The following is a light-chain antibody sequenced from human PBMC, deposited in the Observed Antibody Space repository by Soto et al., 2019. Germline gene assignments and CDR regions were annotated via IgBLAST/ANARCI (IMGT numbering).Light chain of an antibody. V-gene: IGLV2-23*02. CDR3: CSYAGSGTFV. CDR2: GVN. J-gene: IGLJ2*01. Sequence: QSVLTQPDSVSGSPGQSIPISCTGTSSNIAKYNLVSWYQQHPGKAPKLIVYGVNKRPSGVSNRFSGSKSGNTASLTISGLQAEDEAAYYCCSYAGSGTFVFGGGTKLTVL. CDR1: SSNIAKYNL.